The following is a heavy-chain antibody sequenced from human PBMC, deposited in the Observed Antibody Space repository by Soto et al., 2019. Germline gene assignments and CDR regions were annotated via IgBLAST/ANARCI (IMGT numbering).Heavy chain of an antibody. CDR1: GFTFSNFW. J-gene: IGHJ4*02. D-gene: IGHD3-10*02. CDR2: IKQDGSDT. CDR3: ARDWYGRGFDF. Sequence: EVQLVESGGGLVQPGGSLRLSCAASGFTFSNFWMSWVRQAPGKGLEWVANIKQDGSDTYYVDSMKGRFTISRDNTKNSLYLQMNSLRVEDTAIFYCARDWYGRGFDFWGQGALVTVSS. V-gene: IGHV3-7*04.